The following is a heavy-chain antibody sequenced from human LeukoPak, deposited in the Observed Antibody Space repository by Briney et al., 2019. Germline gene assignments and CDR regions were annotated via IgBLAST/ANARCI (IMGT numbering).Heavy chain of an antibody. J-gene: IGHJ4*02. CDR3: AGDTVGYSGYFY. V-gene: IGHV1-2*02. CDR2: INPNSGGT. D-gene: IGHD5-12*01. Sequence: ASVKVSCKASGYTFSGNYMHWVRQAPGQGLEWMGWINPNSGGTNYAQKFQGRVTMTRDTSISTAYMELSRLRSDDTAVYYCAGDTVGYSGYFYWGQGTLVTVSS. CDR1: GYTFSGNY.